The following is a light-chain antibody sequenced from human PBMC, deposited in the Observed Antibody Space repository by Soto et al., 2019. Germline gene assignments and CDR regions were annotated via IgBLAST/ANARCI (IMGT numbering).Light chain of an antibody. V-gene: IGKV3-20*01. CDR1: QTVRNNY. Sequence: EIVLTQSPATLSVSPGERATLSCRASQTVRNNYLAWYQQKPGQAPRLVIYGASNRATGIPDRFSASGSGTDSTLTISRLEPEDFAVYYCQQYISSPLTFGQGTKVDIK. J-gene: IGKJ1*01. CDR3: QQYISSPLT. CDR2: GAS.